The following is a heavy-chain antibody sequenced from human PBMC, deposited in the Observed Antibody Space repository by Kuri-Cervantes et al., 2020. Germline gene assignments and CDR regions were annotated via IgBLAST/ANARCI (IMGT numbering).Heavy chain of an antibody. CDR3: ARDPQIRYYYDSSGYYYDY. V-gene: IGHV1-2*02. D-gene: IGHD3-22*01. CDR2: INPVGGGT. CDR1: GYIFTGYY. Sequence: ASVKVSCKASGYIFTGYYMHWVRQAPGQGLEWMGWINPVGGGTNYAQKFQGRVTMTRDTSISTAYMELSRLRSDDTAVYYCARDPQIRYYYDSSGYYYDYWGQGTLVTVSS. J-gene: IGHJ4*02.